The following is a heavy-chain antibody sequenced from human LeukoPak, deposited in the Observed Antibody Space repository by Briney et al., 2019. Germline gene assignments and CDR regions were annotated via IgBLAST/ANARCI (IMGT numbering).Heavy chain of an antibody. D-gene: IGHD5-18*01. CDR2: INQDGSKT. Sequence: GGSLRLSCAASGFTFSNYYMTWVRQAPGEGLEWVANINQDGSKTSYVDSMKGRFTISRDNSKNTLYLQMNSLRAEDTAVYYCARGEWDSYGYKALDYWGQGTLVTVSS. V-gene: IGHV3-7*01. J-gene: IGHJ4*02. CDR3: ARGEWDSYGYKALDY. CDR1: GFTFSNYY.